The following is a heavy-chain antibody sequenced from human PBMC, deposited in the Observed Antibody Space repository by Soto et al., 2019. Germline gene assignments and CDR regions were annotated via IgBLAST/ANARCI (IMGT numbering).Heavy chain of an antibody. D-gene: IGHD1-1*01. CDR3: ARDRLRDKWNDFPYYYYGMDV. CDR2: ISYDGSNK. CDR1: GFTFSSYA. V-gene: IGHV3-30-3*01. J-gene: IGHJ6*02. Sequence: QVPLVESGGGVVQPGRSLRLSFAASGFTFSSYAMHWVRQAPGKGLEWVAVISYDGSNKYYADSVKGRFTISRDNSKNTRYLQMSSLTSEDTAVYYCARDRLRDKWNDFPYYYYGMDVWGHGPTVTVSS.